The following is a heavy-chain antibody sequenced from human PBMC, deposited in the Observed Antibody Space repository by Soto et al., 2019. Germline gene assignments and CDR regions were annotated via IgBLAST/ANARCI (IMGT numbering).Heavy chain of an antibody. D-gene: IGHD6-6*01. V-gene: IGHV4-59*08. CDR1: GGPISSYY. CDR3: ARHIYSSSNLYVGAFDI. CDR2: IYYSGST. J-gene: IGHJ3*02. Sequence: SETLSLTCTVSGGPISSYYWSWIRQPPGKGLEWIGYIYYSGSTNYNPSLKSRVTISVDTSKNQFSLKLSSVTAADTAVYYCARHIYSSSNLYVGAFDIWGQGTMVTVSS.